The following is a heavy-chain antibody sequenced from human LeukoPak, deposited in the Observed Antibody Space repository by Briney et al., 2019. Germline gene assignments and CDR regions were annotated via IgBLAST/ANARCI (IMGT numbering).Heavy chain of an antibody. V-gene: IGHV4-59*08. Sequence: SETLSLTCTVSGGSISSYYWSWIRQPPGKGLEWIGYTYYSGSTNYNPSLKSRVTISVDTSKNQFSLKLSSVTAADTAVYYCARHGSRKTYYYCGMDVWGQGTTVTVSS. CDR1: GGSISSYY. CDR3: ARHGSRKTYYYCGMDV. CDR2: TYYSGST. D-gene: IGHD1-26*01. J-gene: IGHJ6*02.